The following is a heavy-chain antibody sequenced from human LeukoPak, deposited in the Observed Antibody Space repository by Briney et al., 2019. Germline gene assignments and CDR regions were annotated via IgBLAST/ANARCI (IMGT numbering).Heavy chain of an antibody. CDR2: ISSSGGST. J-gene: IGHJ4*02. V-gene: IGHV3-23*01. Sequence: GGTLRLSCAASGFTFSSYGMSWVRQAPGKGLEWVSAISSSGGSTYYADSVKGRFTISRDNSKNTLYLQMNSLRAEDTAVYYCAKKRPVAAEFDYWGQGTLVTVSS. CDR1: GFTFSSYG. CDR3: AKKRPVAAEFDY. D-gene: IGHD6-13*01.